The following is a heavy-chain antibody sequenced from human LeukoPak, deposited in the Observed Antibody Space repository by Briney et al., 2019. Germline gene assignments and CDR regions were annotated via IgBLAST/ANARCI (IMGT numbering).Heavy chain of an antibody. Sequence: GGSLRLSCVGSGFSISNYWMTWVRQAPGKGLEWVANINQDGSGKYYVDSVKGRFTISRDNAKNSLYLQMNSLRSEDTAIYYCAEGTTGWGQGTLVTVSS. V-gene: IGHV3-7*01. CDR2: INQDGSGK. CDR3: AEGTTG. J-gene: IGHJ1*01. D-gene: IGHD1-1*01. CDR1: GFSISNYW.